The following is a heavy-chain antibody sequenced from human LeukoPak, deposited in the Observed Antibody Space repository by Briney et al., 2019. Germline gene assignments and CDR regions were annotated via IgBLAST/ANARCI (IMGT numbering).Heavy chain of an antibody. CDR2: INHSGST. V-gene: IGHV4-34*01. CDR1: GGSFSGYY. J-gene: IGHJ4*02. Sequence: TLSLTCAVYGGSFSGYYWSWIRQPPGKGLEWIGEINHSGSTNYNPSLKSRVTISVDTSKKQFSLKMSSVTAADTAVYYCGRGRRRWELRNYFFDYWVQGTLVTVSS. D-gene: IGHD1-26*01. CDR3: GRGRRRWELRNYFFDY.